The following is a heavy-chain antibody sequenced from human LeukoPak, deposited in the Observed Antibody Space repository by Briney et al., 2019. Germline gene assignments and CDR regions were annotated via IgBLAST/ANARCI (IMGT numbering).Heavy chain of an antibody. Sequence: GESLKISCKGSGYSFTSYWIGWVRQMPGKGLEWMGIIYPGDSDTRYSPSFQGQVTISADKSISTAYLQWSSLKASDTAMYYCARRGYSYAAPQRNYYFDYWGQGTLVTVSS. J-gene: IGHJ4*02. D-gene: IGHD5-18*01. V-gene: IGHV5-51*01. CDR2: IYPGDSDT. CDR1: GYSFTSYW. CDR3: ARRGYSYAAPQRNYYFDY.